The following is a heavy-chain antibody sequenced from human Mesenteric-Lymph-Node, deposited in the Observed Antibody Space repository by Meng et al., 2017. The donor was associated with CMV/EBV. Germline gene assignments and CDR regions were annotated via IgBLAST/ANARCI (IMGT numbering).Heavy chain of an antibody. CDR2: INHSGST. Sequence: QVQLQQCGAGLVKPSETLSLTCAVYGGSFSGYYWSWIRQPPGKGLEWIGEINHSGSTNYNPSLKSRVTISVDTSKNQFSLKLSSVTAADTAVYYCARHQRWLKSEGGFNYWGQGTLVTVSS. D-gene: IGHD4-23*01. J-gene: IGHJ4*02. CDR1: GGSFSGYY. CDR3: ARHQRWLKSEGGFNY. V-gene: IGHV4-34*01.